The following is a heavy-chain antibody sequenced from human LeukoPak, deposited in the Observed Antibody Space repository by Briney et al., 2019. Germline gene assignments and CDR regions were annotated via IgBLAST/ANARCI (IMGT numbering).Heavy chain of an antibody. J-gene: IGHJ3*02. CDR2: INHSGST. CDR1: GGSFSGYY. V-gene: IGHV4-34*01. CDR3: ARGGDIVVVVAATGAFDI. Sequence: SETLSLTCAVYGGSFSGYYWSWIRQPPGKGMEWIGEINHSGSTNYNPSLKSRVTISVETSKNQFSLKLSSVTAADTAVYYCARGGDIVVVVAATGAFDIWGQGTMVTVSS. D-gene: IGHD2-15*01.